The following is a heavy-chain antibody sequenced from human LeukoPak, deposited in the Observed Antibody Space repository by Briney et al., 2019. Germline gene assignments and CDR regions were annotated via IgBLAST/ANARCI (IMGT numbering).Heavy chain of an antibody. CDR1: GFTFSSYA. CDR3: AKPYCGGDCSSDY. J-gene: IGHJ4*02. V-gene: IGHV3-30*02. D-gene: IGHD2-21*01. CDR2: IRYDGGNK. Sequence: GGSLRLSCAASGFTFSSYAMHWVRRAPGKGLEWVAFIRYDGGNKYYADSVKGRFTISRDDSKNMVYLQMNSLRSEDTALYYCAKPYCGGDCSSDYWGQGTLVTVSS.